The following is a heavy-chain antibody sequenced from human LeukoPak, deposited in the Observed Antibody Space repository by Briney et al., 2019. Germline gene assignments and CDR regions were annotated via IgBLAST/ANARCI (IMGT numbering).Heavy chain of an antibody. V-gene: IGHV3-23*01. CDR2: VSSSGSYT. CDR3: AKHRGSSGADARPAEY. CDR1: GFSVTDNY. Sequence: GGSLRLSCAASGFSVTDNYMSWVRQAPGKGLEWVSTVSSSGSYTYYADSVKGRFTISRDNSKNTVYLEVNGLRAEDTAVYYCAKHRGSSGADARPAEYWGQGTLVTVSS. J-gene: IGHJ4*02. D-gene: IGHD5-12*01.